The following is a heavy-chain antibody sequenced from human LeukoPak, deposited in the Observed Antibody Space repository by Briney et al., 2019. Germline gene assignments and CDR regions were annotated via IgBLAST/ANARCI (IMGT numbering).Heavy chain of an antibody. J-gene: IGHJ6*03. CDR3: ARDKDYYDSSGYYYRDYYYYYYMDV. CDR1: GYTFTSYY. Sequence: ASVKVSCKASGYTFTSYYMHWVRQAPGQGLEWMGIINPSGGSTSYAQKFQGRVTMTRDTSISTAYMELSRLRSDDTAVYYCARDKDYYDSSGYYYRDYYYYYYMDVWGKGTTVTVSS. V-gene: IGHV1-46*01. D-gene: IGHD3-22*01. CDR2: INPSGGST.